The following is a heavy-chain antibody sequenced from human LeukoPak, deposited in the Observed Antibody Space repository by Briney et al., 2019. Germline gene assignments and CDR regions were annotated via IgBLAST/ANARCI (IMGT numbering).Heavy chain of an antibody. J-gene: IGHJ3*02. V-gene: IGHV4-59*01. D-gene: IGHD6-13*01. Sequence: SETLSLTCTVSGGSISSYYWSWIRQPPGKGLEWIGYIYYSGRTNYNPSLKSRVTISVDTSKNQFSLKLSSVTAADTAVYYCARDRSSSWSEAFDICGQGTMVTVSS. CDR2: IYYSGRT. CDR1: GGSISSYY. CDR3: ARDRSSSWSEAFDI.